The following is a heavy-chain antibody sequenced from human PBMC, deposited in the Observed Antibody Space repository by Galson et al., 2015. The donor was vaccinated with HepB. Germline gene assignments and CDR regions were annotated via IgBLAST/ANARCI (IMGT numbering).Heavy chain of an antibody. V-gene: IGHV4-34*01. Sequence: SETLSLTCAVYGGSFSGYYWSWIRQPPGKGLEWIGEINHSGSTNYNPSLKSRVTISVDTSKNQFSLKLSSVTAADTAVYYCASFHTVTTFDYWGQGTLVTVSS. J-gene: IGHJ4*02. CDR3: ASFHTVTTFDY. CDR2: INHSGST. CDR1: GGSFSGYY. D-gene: IGHD4-17*01.